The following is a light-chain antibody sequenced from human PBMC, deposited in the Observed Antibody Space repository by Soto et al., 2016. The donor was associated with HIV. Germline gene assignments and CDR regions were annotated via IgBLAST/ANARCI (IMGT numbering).Light chain of an antibody. Sequence: DIQLTQSPMSLSPFMRETVSITCRASQSINTYLNWYQQKPGRAPKLLISDASSLQSGVPLRFSGRGSGTDFTLTISSLQHEDLATYYCQQSSRTPRTFGQGTKVEI. CDR1: QSINTY. J-gene: IGKJ1*01. CDR2: DAS. CDR3: QQSSRTPRT. V-gene: IGKV1-39*01.